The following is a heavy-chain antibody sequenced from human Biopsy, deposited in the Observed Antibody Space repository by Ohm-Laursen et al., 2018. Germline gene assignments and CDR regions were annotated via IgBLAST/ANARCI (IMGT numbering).Heavy chain of an antibody. Sequence: GTLSLTCTVSGVSITAYYWSWIRQPPGKGLECIGNIHHSGSTNYNPSLKSRLTISVDTSKNQFSLKLSSVTAADTAVYYCARMDCSGSSCHYYSYGMDVWGQGTTVTVSS. J-gene: IGHJ6*02. CDR1: GVSITAYY. CDR3: ARMDCSGSSCHYYSYGMDV. D-gene: IGHD2-15*01. V-gene: IGHV4-4*09. CDR2: IHHSGST.